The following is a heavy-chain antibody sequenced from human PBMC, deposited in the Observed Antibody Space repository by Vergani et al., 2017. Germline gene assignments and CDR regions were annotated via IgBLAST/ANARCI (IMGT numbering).Heavy chain of an antibody. D-gene: IGHD1/OR15-1a*01. CDR3: ARGNSAYPSSGMDV. CDR2: VYTSGST. V-gene: IGHV4-61*02. CDR1: GGSISSRTSY. J-gene: IGHJ6*02. Sequence: QVQLQESGPGLVKPSKTLSLTCTVSGGSISSRTSYWSWIRQPAGKGLEWIGRVYTSGSTNYNPSLKSRVTMSVDTSKNQFSLKLSSVTATDTAVYYCARGNSAYPSSGMDVWGQGTTVIVSS.